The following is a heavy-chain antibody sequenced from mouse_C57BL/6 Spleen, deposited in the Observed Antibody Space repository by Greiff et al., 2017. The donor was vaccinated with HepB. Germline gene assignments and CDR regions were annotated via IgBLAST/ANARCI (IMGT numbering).Heavy chain of an antibody. J-gene: IGHJ4*01. CDR3: ARYPPLITTVVATDAMDY. V-gene: IGHV1-82*01. CDR2: IYPGDGDT. D-gene: IGHD1-1*01. Sequence: VKLQQSGPELVKPGASVKISCKASGYAFSSSWMNWVKQRPGKGLEWIGRIYPGDGDTNYNGKFKGKATLTADKSSSTAYMQLSSLTSEDSAVYFCARYPPLITTVVATDAMDYWGQGTSVTVSS. CDR1: GYAFSSSW.